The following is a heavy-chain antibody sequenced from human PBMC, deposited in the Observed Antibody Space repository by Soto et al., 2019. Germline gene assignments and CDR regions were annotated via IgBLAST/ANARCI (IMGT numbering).Heavy chain of an antibody. J-gene: IGHJ6*02. CDR2: IDPSDSYT. Sequence: PGESLKISCKGSGYSFTSYWISWVRQMPGKGLEWMGRIDPSDSYTNYSPSFQGNVTISADKSISTAYLQWSSLKASDTAMYYCARNKPNYYYYGMDVWGQGTTVTVSS. V-gene: IGHV5-10-1*01. CDR3: ARNKPNYYYYGMDV. CDR1: GYSFTSYW.